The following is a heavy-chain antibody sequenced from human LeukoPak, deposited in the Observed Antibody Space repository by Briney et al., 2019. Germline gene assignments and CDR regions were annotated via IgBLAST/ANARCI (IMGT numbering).Heavy chain of an antibody. CDR3: AADGYFYGSGSPQLNYFYYGVDV. D-gene: IGHD3-10*01. CDR1: GLNFISSA. Sequence: SVKVSCKAAGLNFISSAVQWVRQARGQRLEWRGWIVGGTGNTSYAQKFQERVTITRDMSTTTVYMQLSSLRSEDTAVYYCAADGYFYGSGSPQLNYFYYGVDVWGQGTTVTVSS. CDR2: IVGGTGNT. V-gene: IGHV1-58*01. J-gene: IGHJ6*02.